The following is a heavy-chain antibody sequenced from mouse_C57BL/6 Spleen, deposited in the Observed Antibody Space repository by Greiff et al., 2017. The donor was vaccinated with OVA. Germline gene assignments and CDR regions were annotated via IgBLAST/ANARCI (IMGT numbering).Heavy chain of an antibody. J-gene: IGHJ1*03. CDR3: AINLYQPENWYFEG. CDR1: GYTFTSYW. D-gene: IGHD2-12*01. V-gene: IGHV1-74*01. Sequence: VQLQQPGAELVKPGASVKVSCKASGYTFTSYWMHWVKQRPGQGLEWIVRIHPSDSDTTYTQKFKGKATLTVDKSSSTAYMQLSSLTSEDSAVYYCAINLYQPENWYFEGWGTGTTVTVSS. CDR2: IHPSDSDT.